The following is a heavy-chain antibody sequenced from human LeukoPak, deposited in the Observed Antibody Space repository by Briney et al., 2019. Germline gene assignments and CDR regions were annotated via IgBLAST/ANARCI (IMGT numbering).Heavy chain of an antibody. Sequence: ASVKVSCKASGGTFSSSAINWVRQAPGQGLEWLGGIIPIFGTANYAQKFQGRVTITADESTSTAYMELSSLRSEDTAVYYCARNSRGSGSPFDYWGQGTLVTVSS. D-gene: IGHD3-10*01. CDR3: ARNSRGSGSPFDY. J-gene: IGHJ4*02. V-gene: IGHV1-69*13. CDR1: GGTFSSSA. CDR2: IIPIFGTA.